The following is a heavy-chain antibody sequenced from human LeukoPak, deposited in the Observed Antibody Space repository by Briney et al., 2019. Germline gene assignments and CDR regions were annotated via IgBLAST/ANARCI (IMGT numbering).Heavy chain of an antibody. CDR1: GYAFTRYG. Sequence: ASVKVSCKASGYAFTRYGISWVRQAPGQGLEWMGWISCYNGDTNYAQNLQGRVTMTTDTSTTTVYMELRSLTSDDTAVYYCARGPRAAADDYWGQGTLVTVSS. CDR3: ARGPRAAADDY. CDR2: ISCYNGDT. J-gene: IGHJ4*02. D-gene: IGHD6-13*01. V-gene: IGHV1-18*01.